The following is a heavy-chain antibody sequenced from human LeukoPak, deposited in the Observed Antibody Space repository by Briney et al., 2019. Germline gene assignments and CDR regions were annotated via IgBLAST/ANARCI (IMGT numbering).Heavy chain of an antibody. CDR2: IYTSGST. D-gene: IGHD2/OR15-2a*01. V-gene: IGHV4-4*07. J-gene: IGHJ4*02. CDR1: GGAISGYY. CDR3: ARLRPPSSDCNSGTCYFDY. Sequence: SVTLSLTCTVSGGAISGYYWSWIRQPAGKGLEWIGRIYTSGSTTYNLSLKSRVTMSVDTSKNQFSLKLKSVTAADTAVYYCARLRPPSSDCNSGTCYFDYWGQGTLVTVSS.